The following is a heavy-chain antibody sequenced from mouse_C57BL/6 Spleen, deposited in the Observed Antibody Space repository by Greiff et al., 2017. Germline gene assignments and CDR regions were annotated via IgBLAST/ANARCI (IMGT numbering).Heavy chain of an antibody. V-gene: IGHV1-81*01. CDR2: IYPRSGNT. D-gene: IGHD2-3*01. CDR1: GYTFTSYG. Sequence: QVQLQQSGAELARPGASVKLSCKASGYTFTSYGISWVKQRTGQGLEWIGEIYPRSGNTYYNEKFKGKATLTADKSSRTAYMELRSLTSEDSAVYFCARCDGYYDYYYAMDYWGQGTSVTVSS. J-gene: IGHJ4*01. CDR3: ARCDGYYDYYYAMDY.